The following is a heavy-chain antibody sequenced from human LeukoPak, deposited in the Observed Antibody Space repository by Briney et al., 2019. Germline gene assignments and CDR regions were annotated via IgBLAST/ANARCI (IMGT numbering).Heavy chain of an antibody. J-gene: IGHJ4*02. V-gene: IGHV1-2*02. CDR1: GYTFTGYY. Sequence: ASVKVSCKASGYTFTGYYMHWVRQAPGQGLEWIGWINPNSGGTNYAQKFQGRVTMTRDTSISTAYMELSRLRSDDTAVYYCARSVATMVRGVIITTLSYFDYWGQGTLVTVSS. D-gene: IGHD3-10*01. CDR3: ARSVATMVRGVIITTLSYFDY. CDR2: INPNSGGT.